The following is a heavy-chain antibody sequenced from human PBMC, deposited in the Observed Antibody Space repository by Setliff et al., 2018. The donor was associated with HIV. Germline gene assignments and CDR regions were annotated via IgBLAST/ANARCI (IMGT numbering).Heavy chain of an antibody. J-gene: IGHJ2*01. Sequence: GGSLRLSCAASGFTFSTYWMSWVRQAPGKGLEWVANIKQDGSEKFYVDSVKGRFTISRDNAKNALYLQMNSLRAEDTAVYYCARDPYPYFDYGDWYFDLWGRGTLVTVSS. CDR1: GFTFSTYW. V-gene: IGHV3-7*01. CDR2: IKQDGSEK. D-gene: IGHD4-17*01. CDR3: ARDPYPYFDYGDWYFDL.